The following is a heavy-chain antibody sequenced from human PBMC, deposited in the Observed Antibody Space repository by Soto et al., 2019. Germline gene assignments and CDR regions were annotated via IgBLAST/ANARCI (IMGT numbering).Heavy chain of an antibody. D-gene: IGHD1-20*01. J-gene: IGHJ4*02. V-gene: IGHV3-23*01. CDR2: ITGSGDAT. Sequence: PXXSLRFSCAASGFTFSSYAMHWVLQAPGKGLEWVSVITGSGDATYYADSVKGRFTISRDNSKDTLYLQMNNLRAEDTAVYYCAKPPDYNWNDYWGQGTLVTVSS. CDR1: GFTFSSYA. CDR3: AKPPDYNWNDY.